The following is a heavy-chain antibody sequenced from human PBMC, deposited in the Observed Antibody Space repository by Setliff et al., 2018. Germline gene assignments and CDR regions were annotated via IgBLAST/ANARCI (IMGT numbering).Heavy chain of an antibody. D-gene: IGHD3-10*01. CDR3: AKVPITKVYFYMDV. Sequence: SETLSLTCAVYGGSFSDYYWSWIRQSPGKGLEWIGEINHSGSTNYNPSLKTRVTISVGKSKNQLSRKLSPVPAADTAVCYCAKVPITKVYFYMDVWGKGTTVTVSS. J-gene: IGHJ6*03. V-gene: IGHV4-34*01. CDR1: GGSFSDYY. CDR2: INHSGST.